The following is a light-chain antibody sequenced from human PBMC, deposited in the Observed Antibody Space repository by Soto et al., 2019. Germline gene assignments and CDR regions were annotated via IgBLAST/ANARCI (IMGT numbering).Light chain of an antibody. CDR3: QQSYSSTWT. V-gene: IGKV1-39*01. J-gene: IGKJ1*01. CDR1: QSISSY. CDR2: AAS. Sequence: DIQMTQSPSSLSASVGDRVTITCRASQSISSYLNWYQQKPGKAPKLLIYAASTLQFGVPSRFSGSGSGTDFTLTISSLQPEDFATYSCQQSYSSTWTSGQGTKVDIK.